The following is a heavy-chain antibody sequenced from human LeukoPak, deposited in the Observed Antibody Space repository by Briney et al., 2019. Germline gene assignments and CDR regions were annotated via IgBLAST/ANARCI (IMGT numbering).Heavy chain of an antibody. CDR1: GFTFSSYG. Sequence: GGSLRLSCAASGFTFSSYGMHWVRQAPGKGPEWVAVVRYDGSNKYYADAVKGSFTISRDNSKHTLYLKMHSLRAEDTDVYYCAPLEGIAVAGTGWFDPWGQGTLVTVSS. V-gene: IGHV3-30*02. J-gene: IGHJ5*02. D-gene: IGHD6-19*01. CDR3: APLEGIAVAGTGWFDP. CDR2: VRYDGSNK.